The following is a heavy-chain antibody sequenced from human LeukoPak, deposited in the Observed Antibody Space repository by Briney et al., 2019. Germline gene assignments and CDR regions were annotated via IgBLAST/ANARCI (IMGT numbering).Heavy chain of an antibody. D-gene: IGHD2-2*01. CDR2: FSTSSGTI. CDR3: ARDSMYAFDI. J-gene: IGHJ3*02. CDR1: GFTFSSYS. V-gene: IGHV3-48*01. Sequence: PGRSLRLSCAASGFTFSSYSMNWVRQAPGKGLEWISYFSTSSGTISYADSVKGRFTTSRDNAKNSLYLQMNSLRAEDTAVYYCARDSMYAFDIWGQGTMVTVSS.